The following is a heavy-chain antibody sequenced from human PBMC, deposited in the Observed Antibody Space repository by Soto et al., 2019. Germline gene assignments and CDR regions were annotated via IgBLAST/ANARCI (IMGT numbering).Heavy chain of an antibody. CDR1: GGSISSGGYY. CDR3: ATYLEYSSSSLSVLVFDY. Sequence: QVQLQESGPGLVKPSQTLSLTCTVSGGSISSGGYYWGWLRQHPGKGLEWIGHIYYSGSTYYNQSLKSRVTISVDTSKNQFSLKLSSVTAADTAVYYCATYLEYSSSSLSVLVFDYWGQGTLVTVSS. CDR2: IYYSGST. D-gene: IGHD6-6*01. J-gene: IGHJ4*02. V-gene: IGHV4-31*03.